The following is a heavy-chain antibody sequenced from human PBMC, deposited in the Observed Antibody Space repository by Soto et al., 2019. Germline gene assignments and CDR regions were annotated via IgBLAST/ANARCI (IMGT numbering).Heavy chain of an antibody. V-gene: IGHV1-46*01. Sequence: ASVKVSCKASGYTFTSYYVHWVRQAPGQGLEWMGIINPSGGSTSYAQKFQGRVTMTRDTSTSTVYMELSSLRSEDTAVYYCALTGPTQYRFDPWGQGTLVTVSS. CDR3: ALTGPTQYRFDP. CDR1: GYTFTSYY. J-gene: IGHJ5*02. D-gene: IGHD1-7*01. CDR2: INPSGGST.